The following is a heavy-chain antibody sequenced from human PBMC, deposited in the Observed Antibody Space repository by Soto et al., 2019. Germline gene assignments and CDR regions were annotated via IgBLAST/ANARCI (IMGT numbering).Heavy chain of an antibody. V-gene: IGHV5-51*01. CDR2: IYPVDFYT. Sequence: RGESRRISCSSAGCSFTNCYRSGVGQMPGKFLEWMCIIYPVDFYTRYSPSFQGQVTISVDRSIRTAYLQWDSLKASDTAMYYCASSVLLQSTLNYFDLCGKGHMVSVSS. CDR1: GCSFTNCY. J-gene: IGHJ4*02. CDR3: ASSVLLQSTLNYFDL. D-gene: IGHD2-21*02.